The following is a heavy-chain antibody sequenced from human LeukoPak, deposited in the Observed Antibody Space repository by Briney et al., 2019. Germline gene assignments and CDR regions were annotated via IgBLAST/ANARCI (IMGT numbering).Heavy chain of an antibody. V-gene: IGHV3-23*01. J-gene: IGHJ4*02. D-gene: IGHD3-3*01. CDR2: ISGSGGST. CDR1: GFTFSSYG. Sequence: GGSLRLSCAASGFTFSSYGMSWVRQAPGKGVEWVSAISGSGGSTYYADSVKGRFTISRDNSKNTVYLQMNSLRAEDTAVYYCAKANSITIFGVISPVDYWGQGTLVTVSS. CDR3: AKANSITIFGVISPVDY.